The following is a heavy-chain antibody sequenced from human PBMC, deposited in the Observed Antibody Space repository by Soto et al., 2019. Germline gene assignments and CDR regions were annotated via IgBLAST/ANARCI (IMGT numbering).Heavy chain of an antibody. V-gene: IGHV4-59*01. D-gene: IGHD3-3*01. CDR2: IYYSGST. CDR3: ARETIFGVVTAFDP. J-gene: IGHJ5*02. CDR1: GGSISSYY. Sequence: SETLSLTCTVSGGSISSYYWSWIRQPPGKGLEWIGYIYYSGSTNYNPSLKSRVTISVDTSKNQFSLKLSSVTAADTAVYYCARETIFGVVTAFDPWGQGTLVTVSS.